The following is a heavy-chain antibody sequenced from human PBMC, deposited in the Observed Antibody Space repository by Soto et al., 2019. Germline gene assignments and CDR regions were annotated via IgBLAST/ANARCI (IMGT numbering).Heavy chain of an antibody. D-gene: IGHD3-10*01. CDR1: GFSLSTSGVG. CDR2: IYWDDDK. CDR3: AHRRGEGLWFGELLHDNNWFDP. J-gene: IGHJ5*02. Sequence: GSGPTLVNPTQTLTLTCTFSGFSLSTSGVGVGWIRQPPGKALEWLALIYWDDDKRYSPSLKSRLTITKDTSKNQVVLTMTNMDPVDTATYYCAHRRGEGLWFGELLHDNNWFDPWGQGTLVTVSS. V-gene: IGHV2-5*02.